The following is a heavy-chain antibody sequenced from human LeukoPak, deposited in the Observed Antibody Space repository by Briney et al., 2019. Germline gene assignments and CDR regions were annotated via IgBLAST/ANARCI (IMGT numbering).Heavy chain of an antibody. D-gene: IGHD3-22*01. CDR3: ARAEFYFDSSGYYPFDS. Sequence: PGGSLRLSCAASGFTFSSYAAHWVRQAPGKGLEWVAAISYDGSKKYYADSVKGRLTISGDNSKNTLDLQVNSPRVEDTAMYYCARAEFYFDSSGYYPFDSWGQGTLVTVSS. CDR1: GFTFSSYA. CDR2: ISYDGSKK. V-gene: IGHV3-30*01. J-gene: IGHJ4*02.